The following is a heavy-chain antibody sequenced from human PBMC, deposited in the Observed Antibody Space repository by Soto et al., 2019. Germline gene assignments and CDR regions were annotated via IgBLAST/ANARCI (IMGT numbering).Heavy chain of an antibody. CDR1: GGSISNHY. CDR3: ARGGWSCDY. Sequence: SETLSLTCTVSGGSISNHYWTWIRQPPGKGLEWIGYSHSSGSTDYNPSLRSRVTISVDTSKNQISLNLIPVTAADTAVYFCARGGWSCDYWGQGILVTVS. V-gene: IGHV4-59*11. D-gene: IGHD6-19*01. CDR2: SHSSGST. J-gene: IGHJ4*02.